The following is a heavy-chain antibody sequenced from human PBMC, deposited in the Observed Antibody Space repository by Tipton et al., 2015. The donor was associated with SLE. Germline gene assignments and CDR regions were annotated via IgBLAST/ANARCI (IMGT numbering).Heavy chain of an antibody. V-gene: IGHV4-39*07. J-gene: IGHJ6*02. CDR1: GGSISSSSYY. CDR3: ARLADFGMDV. CDR2: IYYSGST. D-gene: IGHD3-3*01. Sequence: TLSLTCVVSGGSISSSSYYWGWIRQPPGKGLEWLGSIYYSGSTYYNPSLKGRVTISVDKSKKQYFLNLSSVTAADTAVYYCARLADFGMDVWGQGTTVSVSS.